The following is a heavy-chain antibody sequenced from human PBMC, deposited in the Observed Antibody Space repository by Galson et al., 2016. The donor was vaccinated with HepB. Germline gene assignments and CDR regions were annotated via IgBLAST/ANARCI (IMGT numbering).Heavy chain of an antibody. J-gene: IGHJ6*04. CDR3: ARVLPAAHGMDV. V-gene: IGHV4-39*02. CDR1: GGSINSSTNY. Sequence: ETLSLTCTVSGGSINSSTNYWGWIRQSPGEGLEWIGNIFYSGSTSYNPSLKSRAIISVDRSKNHFSLELRSVIAADTAVYYCARVLPAAHGMDVWGKGTTVTVSS. CDR2: IFYSGST.